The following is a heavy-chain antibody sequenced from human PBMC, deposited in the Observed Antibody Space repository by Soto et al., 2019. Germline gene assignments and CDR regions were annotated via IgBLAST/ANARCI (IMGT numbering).Heavy chain of an antibody. V-gene: IGHV4-39*01. J-gene: IGHJ6*03. CDR1: GASVSSSSYY. CDR3: ARLVPVFYMDV. Sequence: SETLSLTCTVSGASVSSSSYYWGWIRQHPGKGLDWIASMFYSGSTEYNPSLKSRVTISVDTSKNQFSLKLTSVTAADTAVYYCARLVPVFYMDVWGKGTTVTVSS. D-gene: IGHD3-10*02. CDR2: MFYSGST.